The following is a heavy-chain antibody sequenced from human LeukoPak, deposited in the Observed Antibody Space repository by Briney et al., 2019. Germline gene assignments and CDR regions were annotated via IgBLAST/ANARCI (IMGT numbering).Heavy chain of an antibody. V-gene: IGHV3-33*01. CDR3: ARDFRDYRDYVAYFDS. CDR1: GFIFSTYG. Sequence: GGSLRLSCAASGFIFSTYGMHWVRQAPGKGLEWVAVIWFDGSNKYYADSVKGRFTISRDNSRNTLYLQMNSLKVEDTAVYYCARDFRDYRDYVAYFDSWGQGTLVTVSS. CDR2: IWFDGSNK. J-gene: IGHJ4*02. D-gene: IGHD4-17*01.